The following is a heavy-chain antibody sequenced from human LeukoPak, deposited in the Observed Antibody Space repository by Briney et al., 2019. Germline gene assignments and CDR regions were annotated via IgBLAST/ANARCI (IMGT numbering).Heavy chain of an antibody. CDR2: IIPILGIA. CDR3: ARAGRAAAGTRYFDY. CDR1: GGTFSSYA. Sequence: ASVKVSCKASGGTFSSYAISWVRQAPGQGLEWMGRIIPILGIANYAQKFQGRVTITADKSTSTAYMELSSLRSEDTAVYYCARAGRAAAGTRYFDYWGQGTLVTVSS. V-gene: IGHV1-69*04. J-gene: IGHJ4*02. D-gene: IGHD6-13*01.